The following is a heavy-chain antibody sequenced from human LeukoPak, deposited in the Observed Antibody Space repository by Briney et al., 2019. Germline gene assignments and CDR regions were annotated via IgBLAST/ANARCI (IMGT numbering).Heavy chain of an antibody. Sequence: PSETLFITSTVSGGSIGCYYWSWIRQPPGKGLEWIGNIYDRGSTKYNPSLKSRVTISVDTSKNQFSLRLSSVTAADMAVYYCARGGTFPIWGQGTLVTVSS. D-gene: IGHD2/OR15-2a*01. V-gene: IGHV4-59*01. CDR1: GGSIGCYY. CDR3: ARGGTFPI. CDR2: IYDRGST. J-gene: IGHJ4*01.